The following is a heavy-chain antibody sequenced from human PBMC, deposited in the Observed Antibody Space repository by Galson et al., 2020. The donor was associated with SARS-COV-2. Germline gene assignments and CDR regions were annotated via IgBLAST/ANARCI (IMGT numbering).Heavy chain of an antibody. CDR1: GYTFTSYD. D-gene: IGHD3-22*01. CDR2: MNPNSGNT. V-gene: IGHV1-8*01. CDR3: ARGSGIVVY. J-gene: IGHJ4*02. Sequence: ASVKVSCKASGYTFTSYDINWVRQATAHGLEWMGWMNPNSGNTGYAQKFQGRVTMTRNTSISTAYMKLSSLRSEDTAVDYCARGSGIVVYWGQGTLVTVSS.